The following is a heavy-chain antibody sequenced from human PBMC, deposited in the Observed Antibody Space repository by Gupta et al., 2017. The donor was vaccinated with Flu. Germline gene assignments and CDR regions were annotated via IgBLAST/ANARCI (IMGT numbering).Heavy chain of an antibody. CDR1: GFTFSSYS. V-gene: IGHV3-21*01. J-gene: IGHJ4*02. CDR3: ARDVGSSFPFDY. CDR2: ISSRSSYI. D-gene: IGHD6-6*01. Sequence: EVQLVESGGGLVKPGGSLRLSCAASGFTFSSYSMNWVRQAPGKGLEWVSSISSRSSYIYYADSVKGRFTISRDNAKNSLYLQMNSLRAEDTAVYYCARDVGSSFPFDYWGQGTLVTVSS.